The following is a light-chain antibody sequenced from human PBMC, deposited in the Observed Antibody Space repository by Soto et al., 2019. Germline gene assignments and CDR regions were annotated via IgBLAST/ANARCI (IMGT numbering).Light chain of an antibody. Sequence: EIVLTQSPGTLSLSPGERATLSCRASQSVNSNYLAWYQQKPGQAPRLLIYGASSRATGIPDRFSGSGSGTDFTLTISRLVPEDFAVYYCQLYGSSPLYSFGQGTNLEIK. J-gene: IGKJ2*03. CDR3: QLYGSSPLYS. V-gene: IGKV3-20*01. CDR1: QSVNSNY. CDR2: GAS.